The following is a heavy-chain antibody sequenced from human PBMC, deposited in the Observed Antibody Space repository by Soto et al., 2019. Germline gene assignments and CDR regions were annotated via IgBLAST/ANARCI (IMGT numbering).Heavy chain of an antibody. CDR3: ARIGGYHGPPDY. D-gene: IGHD6-25*01. CDR1: GVSISSYF. Sequence: KSSETLSLTCSVSGVSISSYFWIWIRQAPGRGLEWIGYTYHRGSTNYSPSLKSRVAISLDTSENQFSLKVNSVTAADTAVYYCARIGGYHGPPDYWGQGTPVTVSS. V-gene: IGHV4-59*01. CDR2: TYHRGST. J-gene: IGHJ4*02.